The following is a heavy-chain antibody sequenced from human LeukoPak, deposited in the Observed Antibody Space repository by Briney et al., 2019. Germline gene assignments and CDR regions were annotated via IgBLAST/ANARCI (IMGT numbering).Heavy chain of an antibody. V-gene: IGHV4-59*01. J-gene: IGHJ4*02. CDR3: ARPNRYDLYFDY. Sequence: PSETLSLTCAVYGGSFSGYYWSWIRQPPGKGLEWIGYIYYSGSSNYNPSLKSRVTISVDTSKNQFSLKLSSVTAADTAVYYCARPNRYDLYFDYWGQGTLVTVSS. CDR1: GGSFSGYY. CDR2: IYYSGSS. D-gene: IGHD5-12*01.